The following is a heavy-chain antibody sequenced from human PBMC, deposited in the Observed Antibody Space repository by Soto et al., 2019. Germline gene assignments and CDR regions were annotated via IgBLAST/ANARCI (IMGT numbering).Heavy chain of an antibody. CDR2: ISYDGSNK. CDR3: ARDGIVGATHFDY. Sequence: GGSLRLSCAASGFTFSSYAMHWVRQAPGKGLEWVAVISYDGSNKYYADSVKGRFTISRDNSKNTLYLQMNSLRAEDTAVYYCARDGIVGATHFDYWGQGTLVTVSS. D-gene: IGHD1-26*01. J-gene: IGHJ4*02. V-gene: IGHV3-30-3*01. CDR1: GFTFSSYA.